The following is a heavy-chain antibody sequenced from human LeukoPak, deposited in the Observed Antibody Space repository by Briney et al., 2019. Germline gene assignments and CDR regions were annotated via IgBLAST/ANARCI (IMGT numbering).Heavy chain of an antibody. CDR3: VRGGPSTWS. Sequence: GGSLRLSCAASGFTFKLYWMHWVRQVPGKRPVWVSRINDDGRDTIYADSGRGRFTISRDDAKNTVYLQMNNLRAEDTAVYYCVRGGPSTWSWGQGTLVTVSS. D-gene: IGHD2-15*01. CDR2: INDDGRDT. V-gene: IGHV3-74*01. J-gene: IGHJ5*02. CDR1: GFTFKLYW.